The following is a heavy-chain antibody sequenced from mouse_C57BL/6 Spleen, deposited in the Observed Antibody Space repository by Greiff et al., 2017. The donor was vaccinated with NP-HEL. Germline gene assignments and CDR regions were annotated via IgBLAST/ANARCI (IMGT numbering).Heavy chain of an antibody. V-gene: IGHV1-53*01. D-gene: IGHD1-1*01. J-gene: IGHJ3*01. CDR2: INPSNGGT. CDR1: GYTFTSYW. Sequence: QVQLKQPGTELVKPGASVKLSCKASGYTFTSYWMHWVKPRPGQGLEWIGNINPSNGGTNYNEKFKSKATLTVDKSSSTAYMQLSSLTSEDSAVYYCARSGYGSMLAWFAYWGQGTLVTVSA. CDR3: ARSGYGSMLAWFAY.